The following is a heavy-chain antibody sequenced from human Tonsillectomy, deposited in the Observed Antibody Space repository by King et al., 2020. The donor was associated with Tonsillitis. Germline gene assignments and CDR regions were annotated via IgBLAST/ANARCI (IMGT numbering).Heavy chain of an antibody. D-gene: IGHD1-26*01. CDR1: GFTFSNYW. CDR2: IRQDGSEK. V-gene: IGHV3-7*03. CDR3: APQWELLEVPFDI. Sequence: VQLVESGGGLVQPGGSLKLSCAASGFTFSNYWMTWVRQAPGKGLEWVANIRQDGSEKYYVDSVKGRFTISRDNAKNSLYLQMNSLRAEDTAVYYCAPQWELLEVPFDIWGQGTMVTVSS. J-gene: IGHJ3*02.